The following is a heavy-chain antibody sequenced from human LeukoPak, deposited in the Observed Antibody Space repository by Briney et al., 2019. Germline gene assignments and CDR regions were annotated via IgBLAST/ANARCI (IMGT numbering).Heavy chain of an antibody. V-gene: IGHV3-30*02. CDR1: GFTLSSYG. CDR3: AKDPYGGTYPSYFDY. Sequence: GGSLRLSCAASGFTLSSYGMNWVRQAPGKGLDWVAFLRYDGSTAFYEDSVKGRFTISRDSSKNTLYLQMNSLTPADTAIYYCAKDPYGGTYPSYFDYWGQGTLVTVSS. J-gene: IGHJ4*02. D-gene: IGHD1-26*01. CDR2: LRYDGSTA.